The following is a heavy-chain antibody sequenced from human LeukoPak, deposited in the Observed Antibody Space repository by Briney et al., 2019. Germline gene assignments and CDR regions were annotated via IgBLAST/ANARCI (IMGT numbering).Heavy chain of an antibody. D-gene: IGHD3-9*01. V-gene: IGHV4-39*02. CDR2: IYFSGKT. CDR3: AREVVTGASGYCYYMDV. Sequence: SETLSLTCSVSGGSINRSGYYWGWIRQPPGKGLEWIGNIYFSGKTYYNPSLQSRVTISVDTSKNQFSLKVTSVTAADTAVYYCAREVVTGASGYCYYMDVWGKGTTVTVSS. CDR1: GGSINRSGYY. J-gene: IGHJ6*03.